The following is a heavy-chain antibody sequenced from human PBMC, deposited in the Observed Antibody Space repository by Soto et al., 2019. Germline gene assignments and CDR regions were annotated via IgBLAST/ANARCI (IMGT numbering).Heavy chain of an antibody. J-gene: IGHJ6*02. D-gene: IGHD6-13*01. CDR2: ISAYNGNT. V-gene: IGHV1-18*01. CDR1: GYTFTSYG. CDR3: ARDLAAAGTDYYYGMDV. Sequence: GASVKVSCKASGYTFTSYGISWVRQAPGQGLEWMGWISAYNGNTNYAQKLQGRVTMTTDTSTSTAYMELRSLRSDDTAVYYCARDLAAAGTDYYYGMDVWGQGTTVTVSS.